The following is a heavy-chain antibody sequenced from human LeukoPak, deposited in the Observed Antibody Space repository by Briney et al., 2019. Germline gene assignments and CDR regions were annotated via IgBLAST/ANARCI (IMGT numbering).Heavy chain of an antibody. D-gene: IGHD3-22*01. CDR1: GYTFTGYY. J-gene: IGHJ4*02. CDR2: INPNSGGT. Sequence: ASVKVSCKASGYTFTGYYMHWVRQAPGQGLEWMGWINPNSGGTNYAQKFQGRVTMTRDTSISTAYMELSRLRSDDTAVYYCARVLEYYDSRLGFDYWGQGTLVTVSS. CDR3: ARVLEYYDSRLGFDY. V-gene: IGHV1-2*02.